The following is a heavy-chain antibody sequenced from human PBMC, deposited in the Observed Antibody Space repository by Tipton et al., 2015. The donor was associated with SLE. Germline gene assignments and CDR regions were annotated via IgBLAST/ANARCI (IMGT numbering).Heavy chain of an antibody. CDR2: IYPGDSDT. Sequence: QLVQSGPEVKKPGESLRISCKGSGYSFTSYWISWVRQMPGKGLEWMGIIYPGDSDTRYSPSFQGQVTISADKSISTAYLQWSSLKASDTAMYYCARRRSDYYGSGYYGMDVWGQGTTVTVSS. CDR3: ARRRSDYYGSGYYGMDV. J-gene: IGHJ6*02. D-gene: IGHD3-10*01. CDR1: GYSFTSYW. V-gene: IGHV5-51*01.